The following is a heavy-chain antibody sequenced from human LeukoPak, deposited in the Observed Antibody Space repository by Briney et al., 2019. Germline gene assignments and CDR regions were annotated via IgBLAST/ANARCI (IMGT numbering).Heavy chain of an antibody. CDR1: GFTFSSYS. D-gene: IGHD6-13*01. CDR2: ISGSSTYI. Sequence: GGPLRLSCAASGFTFSSYSMSWVRQAPGKGLEWVSSISGSSTYIHYADSVKGRFTISRDNAKNALYLQMNSLGVEDTAVYYCATDQQLIFDYWGQGTLVTVSS. J-gene: IGHJ4*02. CDR3: ATDQQLIFDY. V-gene: IGHV3-21*01.